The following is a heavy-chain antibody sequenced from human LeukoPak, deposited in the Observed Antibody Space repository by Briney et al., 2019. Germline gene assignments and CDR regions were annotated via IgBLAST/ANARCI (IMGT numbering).Heavy chain of an antibody. J-gene: IGHJ4*02. V-gene: IGHV3-21*05. Sequence: GGSLRLSCAASGFTFSSYAMNWVRQAPGKGLEWVSYINTDSSDIHYADSVKGRFTISRDNARNTLYLQLSSLRAEDSAVYYCARDTFQPGLIDSWGQGTLVTVSS. CDR3: ARDTFQPGLIDS. D-gene: IGHD2-2*01. CDR1: GFTFSSYA. CDR2: INTDSSDI.